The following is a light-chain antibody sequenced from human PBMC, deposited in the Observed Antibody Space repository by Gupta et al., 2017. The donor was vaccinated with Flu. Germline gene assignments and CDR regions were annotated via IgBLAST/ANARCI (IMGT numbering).Light chain of an antibody. CDR1: QSISSY. J-gene: IGKJ4*01. Sequence: DIQMTQSPSSLSASVGDRVTITCRASQSISSYLNWYQQKPGKAPKLLIYAASSLQSGVPLRFCGSGSGTDFTLTISSLQPEDFATYYCQQSYSTSALTFGGGTKVEIK. CDR2: AAS. V-gene: IGKV1-39*01. CDR3: QQSYSTSALT.